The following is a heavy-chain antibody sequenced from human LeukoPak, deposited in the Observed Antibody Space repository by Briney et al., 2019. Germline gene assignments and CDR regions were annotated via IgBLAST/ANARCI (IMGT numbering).Heavy chain of an antibody. CDR3: ARGPPYCSSGSCFFTDY. Sequence: ASVKVSCKASGYTFTDYYMHWVRQAPGQGLEWMGWINPNSGGTNYAQKFQGRVTMTRGTSISTAYMELNRLRSDDTAVYYCARGPPYCSSGSCFFTDYWGQGTLLTVSS. CDR1: GYTFTDYY. J-gene: IGHJ4*02. D-gene: IGHD2-15*01. CDR2: INPNSGGT. V-gene: IGHV1-2*02.